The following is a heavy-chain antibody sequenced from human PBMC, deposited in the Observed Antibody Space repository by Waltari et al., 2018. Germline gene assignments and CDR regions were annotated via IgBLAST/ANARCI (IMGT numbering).Heavy chain of an antibody. CDR2: IIPIFGTA. J-gene: IGHJ6*02. V-gene: IGHV1-69*12. D-gene: IGHD3-22*01. Sequence: QVQLVQSGAEVKKPGSSVKVSCKASGGTFSSYAISWVRQAPGQVLGWMGGIIPIFGTANYAQKFQGRVTITADESTSTAYIELSSLRSEDTAVYYCARGGLDDSSGSTHYYYGMDVWGQGTTVTVSS. CDR3: ARGGLDDSSGSTHYYYGMDV. CDR1: GGTFSSYA.